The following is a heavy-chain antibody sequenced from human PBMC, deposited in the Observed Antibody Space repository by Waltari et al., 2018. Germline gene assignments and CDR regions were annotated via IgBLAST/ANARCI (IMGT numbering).Heavy chain of an antibody. CDR3: ASRVGAPIDY. V-gene: IGHV4-34*01. CDR1: GGSFRGYY. Sequence: QVQLQQWGAGLLKPSETLSLTCAVYGGSFRGYYWSWIRQPPGKGLEWIGEINHSGSTNYNPSLKSRVTISVDTSKNQFSLKLSSVTAADTAVYYCASRVGAPIDYWGQGTLVTVSS. J-gene: IGHJ4*02. CDR2: INHSGST. D-gene: IGHD1-26*01.